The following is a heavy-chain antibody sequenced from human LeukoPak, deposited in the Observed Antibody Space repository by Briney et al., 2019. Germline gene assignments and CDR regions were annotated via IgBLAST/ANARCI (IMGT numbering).Heavy chain of an antibody. Sequence: PPETLSLTCSVSGGSISSLHWSWIRQPPGKGLEWIGYIYYTGSTNYNPSLKSRVTMFVDMSKNQFSLRLSSVTAADTAVYYCARHRAYSSSSPFDYWGQGTLVTVSS. V-gene: IGHV4-59*08. CDR3: ARHRAYSSSSPFDY. D-gene: IGHD6-6*01. CDR1: GGSISSLH. J-gene: IGHJ4*02. CDR2: IYYTGST.